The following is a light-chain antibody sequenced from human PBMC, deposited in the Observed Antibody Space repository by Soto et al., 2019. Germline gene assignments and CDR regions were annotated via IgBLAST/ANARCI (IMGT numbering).Light chain of an antibody. CDR1: QSLSRS. V-gene: IGKV3-11*01. CDR3: QRRANWPLT. J-gene: IGKJ4*01. Sequence: EIVLTQSPATLSLSPGERATLSCRASQSLSRSLAWYQQKPGQAPRLLIYDASNRATGIPARFSGSGSGTDLTLTISSLEPEDFELYCCQRRANWPLTFGGGTKVEIK. CDR2: DAS.